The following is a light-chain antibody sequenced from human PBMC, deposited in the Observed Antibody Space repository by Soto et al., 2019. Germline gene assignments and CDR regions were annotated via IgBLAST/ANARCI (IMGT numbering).Light chain of an antibody. V-gene: IGKV3-11*01. Sequence: EIVLTQSPATLSLSPGERATLSCRASQSVSNSLAWYQQKPGQAPRLLIYDSSNRATGIPARFSGSGSGTDFTLTISSLEPEDFVVYYCQQRSSWPRTFGQGTEVEIK. CDR2: DSS. J-gene: IGKJ1*01. CDR1: QSVSNS. CDR3: QQRSSWPRT.